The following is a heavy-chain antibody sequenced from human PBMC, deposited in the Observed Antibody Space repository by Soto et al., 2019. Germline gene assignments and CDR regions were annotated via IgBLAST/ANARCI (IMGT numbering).Heavy chain of an antibody. CDR3: ARPIVGATRGYDAFDI. D-gene: IGHD1-26*01. V-gene: IGHV5-51*01. J-gene: IGHJ3*02. CDR1: GYSFTSYW. Sequence: GESLKISCKCSGYSFTSYWIGWVRQMPGKGLEWMGIIYPGDSDTRYSPSFQGQVTISADKSISTAYLQWSSLKASDTAMYYCARPIVGATRGYDAFDIWGQGTMVTVSS. CDR2: IYPGDSDT.